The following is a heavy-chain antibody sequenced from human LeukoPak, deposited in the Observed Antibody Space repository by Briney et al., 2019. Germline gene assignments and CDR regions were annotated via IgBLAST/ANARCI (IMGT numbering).Heavy chain of an antibody. Sequence: GGSLRLSCVASGFTFSSYGIHWVRQAPGKGLEWVAVISYDGSNKYYTDSVKGRFTISRDNSKNTLYLQMNGLRAEDTAIYYCAKGSAQWELYDYWGQGTLVTVSS. CDR3: AKGSAQWELYDY. CDR1: GFTFSSYG. J-gene: IGHJ4*02. D-gene: IGHD4-23*01. CDR2: ISYDGSNK. V-gene: IGHV3-30*18.